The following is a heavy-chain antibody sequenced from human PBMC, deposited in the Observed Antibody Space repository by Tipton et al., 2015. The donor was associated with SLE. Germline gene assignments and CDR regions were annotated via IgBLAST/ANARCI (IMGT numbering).Heavy chain of an antibody. CDR1: GFTFSSYA. J-gene: IGHJ3*02. D-gene: IGHD1-7*01. CDR3: AKAPPGTTLLGAFDI. V-gene: IGHV3-30-3*01. CDR2: ISYDGSNK. Sequence: SLRLSCAASGFTFSSYAMHWVRQAPGKGLEWVAVISYDGSNKYYADSVKGRFTISRDNSKNTVFLQMNSLRAEDTAVYYCAKAPPGTTLLGAFDIWGQGTMVTVSS.